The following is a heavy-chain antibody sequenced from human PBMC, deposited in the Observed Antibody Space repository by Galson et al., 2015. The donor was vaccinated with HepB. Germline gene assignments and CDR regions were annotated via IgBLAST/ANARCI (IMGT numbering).Heavy chain of an antibody. J-gene: IGHJ4*02. CDR2: ISSSSSYI. CDR1: GFTFSSYS. Sequence: SLRLSCAASGFTFSSYSMNWVRQAPGKGLEWVSSISSSSSYIYYADSVKGRFTISRDNAKNSLYLQMNSLRAEDTAVYYCARRGIAAAGAFDYWGQGTLVTVSS. D-gene: IGHD6-13*01. CDR3: ARRGIAAAGAFDY. V-gene: IGHV3-21*01.